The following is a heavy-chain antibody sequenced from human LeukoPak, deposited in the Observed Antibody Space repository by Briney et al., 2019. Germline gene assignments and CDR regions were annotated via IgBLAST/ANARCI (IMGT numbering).Heavy chain of an antibody. CDR3: ARERLKEGLYYFDY. J-gene: IGHJ4*02. CDR1: GYTFTGYY. CDR2: ISAYNGNT. V-gene: IGHV1-18*04. Sequence: ASVKVSCKASGYTFTGYYMHWVRQAPGQGLEWMGWISAYNGNTNYAQKLQGRVTMTTDTSTSTAYMELRSLRSDDTAVYYCARERLKEGLYYFDYWGQGTLVTVSS.